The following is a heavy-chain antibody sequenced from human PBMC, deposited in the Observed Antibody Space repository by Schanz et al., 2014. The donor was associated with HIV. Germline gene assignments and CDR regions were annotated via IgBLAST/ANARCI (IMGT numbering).Heavy chain of an antibody. CDR1: GFTFSSYS. J-gene: IGHJ4*02. CDR3: ARVSLAVAGGFDY. V-gene: IGHV3-48*02. D-gene: IGHD6-19*01. Sequence: VQLVESGGGVVQPGRSLRLSCAASGFTFSSYSMNWVRQAPGKGLEWISYISSSRSTIYYADSVKGRFTISRDNAKNSLYLQMNSLRDDDTAVYYCARVSLAVAGGFDYWGQGTLVTVSS. CDR2: ISSSRSTI.